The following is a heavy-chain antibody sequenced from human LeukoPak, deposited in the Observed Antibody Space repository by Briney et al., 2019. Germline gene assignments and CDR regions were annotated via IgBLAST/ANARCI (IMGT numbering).Heavy chain of an antibody. J-gene: IGHJ5*02. D-gene: IGHD3-16*02. CDR1: GYTFTSYG. Sequence: GASVKVSCKASGYTFTSYGISWVRQAPGQGLEWMGWISAYNGNTNYAQKLQGRVTMTTDTSTSTAYMELSSLRSEDTAVYYCARGHSYVWGSYRPNWFDPWGQGTLVTVSS. CDR3: ARGHSYVWGSYRPNWFDP. V-gene: IGHV1-18*01. CDR2: ISAYNGNT.